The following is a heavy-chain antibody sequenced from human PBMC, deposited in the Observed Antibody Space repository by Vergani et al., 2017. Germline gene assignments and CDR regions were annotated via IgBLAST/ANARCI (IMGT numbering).Heavy chain of an antibody. CDR3: AREEFYDYVWGSYRLRGGYYFDY. J-gene: IGHJ4*02. CDR1: GGTFSSYA. Sequence: QVQLVQSGAEVKKPGSSVKVSCKASGGTFSSYAISWVRQAPGQRLEWMGWINAGNGNTKYSQKFQGRVTITRDTSASTAYMELSSLRSEDTAVYYCAREEFYDYVWGSYRLRGGYYFDYWGQGTLVTVSS. D-gene: IGHD3-16*02. CDR2: INAGNGNT. V-gene: IGHV1-3*01.